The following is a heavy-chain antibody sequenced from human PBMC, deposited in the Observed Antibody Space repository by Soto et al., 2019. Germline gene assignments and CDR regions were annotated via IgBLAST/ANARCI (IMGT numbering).Heavy chain of an antibody. CDR2: ISYDGSNK. D-gene: IGHD1-7*01. CDR3: AKASLSGGPELELGYFGMDV. CDR1: GSTFSSYG. Sequence: AGGSLRLSCAASGSTFSSYGMHWVRQAPGKGLEWVAVISYDGSNKYYADSVKGRFTISRDNSKNTLYLQMNSLRAEDTAVYYCAKASLSGGPELELGYFGMDVWGQGTTVTVSS. J-gene: IGHJ6*02. V-gene: IGHV3-30*18.